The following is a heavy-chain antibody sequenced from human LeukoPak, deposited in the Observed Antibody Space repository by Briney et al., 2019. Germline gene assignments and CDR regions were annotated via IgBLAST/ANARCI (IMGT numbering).Heavy chain of an antibody. J-gene: IGHJ4*02. CDR2: ISYDGRNK. Sequence: LGKSLRLSYAASGFTFNNYGMHWVRQAPGKGLEWVAVISYDGRNKHYPDSVKGRFTISRDISTDTLWLQMDSLRTEDTAVYYCAKGPLRGTAAAIDYWGQGTLVTVSS. CDR3: AKGPLRGTAAAIDY. V-gene: IGHV3-30*18. D-gene: IGHD2-2*01. CDR1: GFTFNNYG.